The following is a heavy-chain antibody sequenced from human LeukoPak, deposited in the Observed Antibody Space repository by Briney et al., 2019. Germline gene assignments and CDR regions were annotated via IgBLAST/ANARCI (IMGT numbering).Heavy chain of an antibody. CDR3: TKGDGGWYPIDY. Sequence: GGSLRLSCAASGFTVRSFYMSWVRQAPGKGLEWVSAVGGSDDSTYYADSVKGRFTISRDNSNNTLYLQMKSLRAEDTAVYYCTKGDGGWYPIDYWGQGTLVIVSS. CDR2: VGGSDDST. CDR1: GFTVRSFY. D-gene: IGHD6-19*01. V-gene: IGHV3-23*01. J-gene: IGHJ4*02.